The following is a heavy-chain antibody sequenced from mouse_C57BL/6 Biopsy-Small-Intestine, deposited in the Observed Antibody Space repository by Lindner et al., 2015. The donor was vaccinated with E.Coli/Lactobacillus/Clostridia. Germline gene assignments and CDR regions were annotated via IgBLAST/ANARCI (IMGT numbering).Heavy chain of an antibody. V-gene: IGHV10-1*01. D-gene: IGHD2-1*01. J-gene: IGHJ3*01. Sequence: VQLQESGGGLVQPKGSLKLSCAASGFSFNTYAMNWVRQAPGKGLEWVARIRSKSNNYATYYADSVKDRFAISRDDSQSMLYLQMNNLKTEDTAMYYCVREDYGHYNWFAYWGQGTLVTVSA. CDR3: VREDYGHYNWFAY. CDR1: GFSFNTYA. CDR2: IRSKSNNYAT.